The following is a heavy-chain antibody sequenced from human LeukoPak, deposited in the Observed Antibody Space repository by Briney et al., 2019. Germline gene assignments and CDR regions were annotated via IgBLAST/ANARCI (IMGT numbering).Heavy chain of an antibody. J-gene: IGHJ4*02. CDR3: ARDYSSGWRLYDY. CDR1: GFTFSSYA. CDR2: ISYDGSNK. Sequence: GGSLRLSCAASGFTFSSYAMHWVRQAPGKGLEWVAVISYDGSNKYYADSVKGRFTISRDNSKNTLYLQMNSLRAEDTAVYYCARDYSSGWRLYDYWGQGTLVTVSS. D-gene: IGHD6-19*01. V-gene: IGHV3-30*04.